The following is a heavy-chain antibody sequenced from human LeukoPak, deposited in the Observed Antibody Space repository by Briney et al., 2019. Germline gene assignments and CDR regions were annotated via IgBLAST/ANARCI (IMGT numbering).Heavy chain of an antibody. CDR3: ARSRIVLADSLDP. J-gene: IGHJ5*02. CDR2: IFHSGST. V-gene: IGHV4-4*07. Sequence: PSETLSLTCTVSGGSISGYYWNWIRQPAGKGLEWIGRIFHSGSTNYNPSLNSRVTMSVDTSKNQFSLKLSSVTAADTAVYYCARSRIVLADSLDPWGQGTLVTVSS. CDR1: GGSISGYY. D-gene: IGHD2-8*02.